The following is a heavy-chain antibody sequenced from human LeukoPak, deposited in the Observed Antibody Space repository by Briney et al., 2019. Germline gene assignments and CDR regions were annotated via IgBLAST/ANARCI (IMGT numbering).Heavy chain of an antibody. J-gene: IGHJ6*02. Sequence: SETLSLTCTVSGGSISSYYWSWIRQPPGKGLEWIGYIYYNGSTNYNPSLKSRVTISVDTSKNQFSLKLSSVTAADTAVYYCARLDVGATFYYYYGMDVWGQGTTVTVSS. D-gene: IGHD1-26*01. V-gene: IGHV4-59*01. CDR1: GGSISSYY. CDR2: IYYNGST. CDR3: ARLDVGATFYYYYGMDV.